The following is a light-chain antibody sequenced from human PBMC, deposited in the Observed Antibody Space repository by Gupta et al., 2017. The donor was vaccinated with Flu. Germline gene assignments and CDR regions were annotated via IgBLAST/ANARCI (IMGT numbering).Light chain of an antibody. J-gene: IGKJ3*01. Sequence: ERATLSCRVSQSVGSSLAWYQQTPGQAPRLLIYDTSNRATGIPASFSGSGSGTDFTLTISSLEPEDFAVYYCQQRSNWPPGPFGPGTKVDIK. CDR2: DTS. V-gene: IGKV3-11*01. CDR3: QQRSNWPPGP. CDR1: QSVGSS.